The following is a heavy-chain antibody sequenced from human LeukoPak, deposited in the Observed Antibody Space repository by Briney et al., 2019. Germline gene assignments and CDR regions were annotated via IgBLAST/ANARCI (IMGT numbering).Heavy chain of an antibody. CDR1: GFTFSSYA. CDR3: TKHSGSPVENRVYYYGMDV. Sequence: KTGGSLRLSCAASGFTFSSYAMSWVRQAPGKGLEWVGRIKSKTDGGTTDYPAPVKGRFTISRDDSKNTLYLQMNSLKTEDTAVYYCTKHSGSPVENRVYYYGMDVWGQGTTVTVSS. J-gene: IGHJ6*02. CDR2: IKSKTDGGTT. D-gene: IGHD3-10*01. V-gene: IGHV3-15*01.